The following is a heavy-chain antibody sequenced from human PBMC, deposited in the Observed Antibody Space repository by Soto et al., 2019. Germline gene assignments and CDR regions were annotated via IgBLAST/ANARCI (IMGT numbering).Heavy chain of an antibody. J-gene: IGHJ4*02. Sequence: SETLSLTCAVYGGSFSGYYWSWIRQPPGKGLEWIGEINHSGSTNYNPSLKSRVTISVDTSKNQFSLKLSSVTAADTAVYYCARGGKGVPWFGDRLYHQYDYWGQGTLVTVSS. V-gene: IGHV4-34*01. CDR1: GGSFSGYY. CDR3: ARGGKGVPWFGDRLYHQYDY. D-gene: IGHD3-10*01. CDR2: INHSGST.